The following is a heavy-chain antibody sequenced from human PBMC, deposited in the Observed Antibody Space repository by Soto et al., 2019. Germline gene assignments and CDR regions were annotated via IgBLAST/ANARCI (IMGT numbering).Heavy chain of an antibody. CDR3: ARDLKDELRYFDWLLDY. J-gene: IGHJ4*02. CDR1: GVTFSDYY. D-gene: IGHD3-9*01. Sequence: GGSLRLSCAACGVTFSDYYMSWIRQAPGKGLEWVSYISSSSSYTNYADSVKGRFTISRDNAKNSLYLQMNSLRAEDTAVYYCARDLKDELRYFDWLLDYWGQGTLVTVSS. CDR2: ISSSSSYT. V-gene: IGHV3-11*06.